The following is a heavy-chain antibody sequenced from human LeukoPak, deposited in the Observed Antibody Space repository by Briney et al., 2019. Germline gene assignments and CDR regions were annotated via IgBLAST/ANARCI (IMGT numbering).Heavy chain of an antibody. J-gene: IGHJ5*02. Sequence: ASVRVSCKTPCYSFPDYYIHWVRQAPGQGLEWMGWINPKSGRTSSARKMQDRVTMTRDPSISTVYMDMAWLTSDDTVIYFCARADFFDAGPYLIGPWVQGNPVTVSS. CDR2: INPKSGRT. D-gene: IGHD3-3*01. CDR3: ARADFFDAGPYLIGP. CDR1: CYSFPDYY. V-gene: IGHV1-2*02.